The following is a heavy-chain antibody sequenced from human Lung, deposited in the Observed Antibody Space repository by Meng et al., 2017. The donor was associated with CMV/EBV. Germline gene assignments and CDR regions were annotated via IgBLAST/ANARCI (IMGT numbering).Heavy chain of an antibody. CDR2: ISSSGSTI. D-gene: IGHD3-16*01. V-gene: IGHV3-48*03. CDR1: GFTFSSYE. Sequence: GGSLRLSCAASGFTFSSYEMNWVRQAPGKGLEWVSYISSSGSTIYYADSVKGRFTISRDNAKNSLYLQINSLRAEDTAVYYCARGYTGGELAAAFDIWGPGTMVTVSS. J-gene: IGHJ3*02. CDR3: ARGYTGGELAAAFDI.